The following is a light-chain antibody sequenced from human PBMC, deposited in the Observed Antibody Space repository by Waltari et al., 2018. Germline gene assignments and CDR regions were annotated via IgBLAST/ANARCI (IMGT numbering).Light chain of an antibody. CDR1: QSVSGSE. V-gene: IGKV3-20*01. CDR2: GAF. J-gene: IGKJ4*01. Sequence: EVVLTQSPDTLSLSPGERATLSCRASQSVSGSELAWYQQKPGQAPRLFIYGAFNKATGIPDRFSGSGSGADFTLTISRLEPEDFAVYYFQYHGTTFGGGTKVEIK. CDR3: QYHGTT.